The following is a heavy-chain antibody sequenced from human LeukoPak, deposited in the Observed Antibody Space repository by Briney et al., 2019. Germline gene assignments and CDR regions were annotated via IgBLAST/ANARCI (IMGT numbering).Heavy chain of an antibody. CDR2: ISGSGSST. D-gene: IGHD3-10*01. V-gene: IGHV3-23*01. J-gene: IGHJ6*02. CDR3: AKTFSGSSYYYGMDV. CDR1: GFTFSSYG. Sequence: GGSLRLSCAASGFTFSSYGMGWVRQAPGKGLEWVSGISGSGSSTYYADSVKGRFTISRGNSKNTLYLQMNSLRAEDTAVYYCAKTFSGSSYYYGMDVWGQGTTVTVSS.